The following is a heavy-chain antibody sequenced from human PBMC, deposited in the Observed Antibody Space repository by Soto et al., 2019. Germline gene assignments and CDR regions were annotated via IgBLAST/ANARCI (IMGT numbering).Heavy chain of an antibody. V-gene: IGHV4-34*01. CDR2: INHSGTT. J-gene: IGHJ4*02. Sequence: QVQLQQWGAGLLKPSETLSRTCAVDGGCFSGYYWTWIRQPPGTGLEWIGEINHSGTTNYNPSLKSRVAISVVTSKNQFSLELTSVTAADTAVYYCARDKIPGLFDYWGQGTLVTVSS. CDR3: ARDKIPGLFDY. CDR1: GGCFSGYY. D-gene: IGHD2-21*01.